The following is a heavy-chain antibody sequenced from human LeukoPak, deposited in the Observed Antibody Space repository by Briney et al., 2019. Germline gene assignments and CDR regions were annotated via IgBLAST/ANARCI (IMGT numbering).Heavy chain of an antibody. Sequence: SETLSLTCTVSGGSISSGGYYWSWIRQHPGKGLEWIGYIYYSGSTYYNPSFKSRVTISVDTSKNQFSLKLSSVTAADTAVYYCARSGYGRNFDYWGQGTLVTVSS. CDR1: GGSISSGGYY. J-gene: IGHJ4*02. CDR3: ARSGYGRNFDY. D-gene: IGHD5-18*01. V-gene: IGHV4-31*03. CDR2: IYYSGST.